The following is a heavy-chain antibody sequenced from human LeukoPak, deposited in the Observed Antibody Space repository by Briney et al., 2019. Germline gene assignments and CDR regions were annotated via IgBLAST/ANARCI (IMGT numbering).Heavy chain of an antibody. J-gene: IGHJ6*04. D-gene: IGHD3-10*01. CDR1: GYTLTVLS. CDR3: ATLWFGELFPIMDV. Sequence: ASVKVSCKVSGYTLTVLSMHWVRQAPGKGLERMGGFDPEDGETIYAQKFQGRVTMTEDTSTDTAYMELSSLRSEDTAVYYCATLWFGELFPIMDVWGKGTTVTVSS. CDR2: FDPEDGET. V-gene: IGHV1-24*01.